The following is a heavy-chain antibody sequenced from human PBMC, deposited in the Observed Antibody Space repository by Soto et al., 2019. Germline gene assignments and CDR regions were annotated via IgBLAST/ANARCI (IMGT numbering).Heavy chain of an antibody. CDR2: TYYRSNWRH. Sequence: QTLSLTFAISGERVYSNTAALNWIRSSPSRGLEWLGRTYYRSNWRHDYAVSVKSRITVNPDTSKNQFSLQLNSVTPDDTAVYYCARGVAGSGFDLWGQGTLGTVSS. CDR1: GERVYSNTAA. J-gene: IGHJ4*02. D-gene: IGHD6-19*01. CDR3: ARGVAGSGFDL. V-gene: IGHV6-1*01.